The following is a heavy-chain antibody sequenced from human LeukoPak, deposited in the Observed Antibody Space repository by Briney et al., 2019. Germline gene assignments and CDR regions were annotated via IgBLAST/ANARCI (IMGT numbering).Heavy chain of an antibody. V-gene: IGHV1-2*02. Sequence: ASVKVSCKASGYTFTGYYMHWVRQAPGQGLEWMGWINPNSGGTNYAQKFQGRVTMTRDTSISTAYMELSRLRSDDTAVYYCARAVDVDIVATISLYCDYWGQGTLVTVSS. CDR1: GYTFTGYY. CDR2: INPNSGGT. D-gene: IGHD5-12*01. CDR3: ARAVDVDIVATISLYCDY. J-gene: IGHJ4*02.